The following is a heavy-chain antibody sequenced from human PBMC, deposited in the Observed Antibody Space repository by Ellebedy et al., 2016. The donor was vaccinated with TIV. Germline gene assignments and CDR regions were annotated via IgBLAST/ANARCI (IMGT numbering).Heavy chain of an antibody. CDR2: IYYSGST. V-gene: IGHV4-31*03. D-gene: IGHD2-8*02. J-gene: IGHJ4*02. Sequence: SETLSLXXTVSGGSISSGGYYWSWIRQHPGKGLEWIGYIYYSGSTYYNPSLKSRVTISVDTSKNQFSLKLSSVTAADTAVYYCASGTGGQYYFDYWGQGTLVTVSS. CDR3: ASGTGGQYYFDY. CDR1: GGSISSGGYY.